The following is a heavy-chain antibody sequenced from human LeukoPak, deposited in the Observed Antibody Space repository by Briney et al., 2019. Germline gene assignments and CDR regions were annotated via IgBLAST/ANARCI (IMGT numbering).Heavy chain of an antibody. J-gene: IGHJ4*02. D-gene: IGHD2-15*01. CDR1: GYNFAHDW. CDR2: IFPDDSDT. CDR3: ARQESEMTTPANRYFDL. V-gene: IGHV5-51*01. Sequence: GESLKISCKGSGYNFAHDWIGWVRQMPGKGLEWMGIIFPDDSDTIYSPSFQGHVTISADKSINTAYLQWSDLKASDSAMYYCARQESEMTTPANRYFDLWGQGTLITASS.